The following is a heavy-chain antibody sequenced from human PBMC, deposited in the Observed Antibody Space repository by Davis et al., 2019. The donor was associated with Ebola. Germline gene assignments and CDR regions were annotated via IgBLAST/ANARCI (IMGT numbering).Heavy chain of an antibody. D-gene: IGHD3-3*01. CDR1: GYTFTSYD. J-gene: IGHJ5*02. Sequence: AASVKVSCKASGYTFTSYDINWVRQATGQGLEWMGWMNPNSGNTGYAQKFQGRVTMTRNTSISTAYMELSSLRSEDTAVYYCARVRPDYDFWSGYYTLGFDPWGQGTLVTVSS. V-gene: IGHV1-8*01. CDR2: MNPNSGNT. CDR3: ARVRPDYDFWSGYYTLGFDP.